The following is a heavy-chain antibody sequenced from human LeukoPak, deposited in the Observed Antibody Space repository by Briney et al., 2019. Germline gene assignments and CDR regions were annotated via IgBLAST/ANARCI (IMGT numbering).Heavy chain of an antibody. CDR1: GFTFSSYS. V-gene: IGHV3-48*01. J-gene: IGHJ3*02. CDR2: ISSSSSTI. D-gene: IGHD1-26*01. CDR3: ARGSFYDAFDI. Sequence: PGGSLRLSCAASGFTFSSYSMNWVRQAPGKGLEWVSYISSSSSTIYYADSVKGRLTISRDNAKNSLYLQMNSLRAEDTAVYYCARGSFYDAFDIWGQGTMVTVSS.